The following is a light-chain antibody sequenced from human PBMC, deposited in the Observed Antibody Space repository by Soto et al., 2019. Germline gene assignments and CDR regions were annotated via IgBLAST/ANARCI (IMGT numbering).Light chain of an antibody. CDR2: GAS. CDR3: QQYGGSPRVS. Sequence: EIVLTQSPGALSLSPGERATLSCRASQSVSDNYLAWYQQKPGQAPRLLIYGASIGATGIPDRFSGSGSGADFTLTISRLEPEDFAVYYCQQYGGSPRVSFGGGTKVEIK. V-gene: IGKV3-20*01. CDR1: QSVSDNY. J-gene: IGKJ4*01.